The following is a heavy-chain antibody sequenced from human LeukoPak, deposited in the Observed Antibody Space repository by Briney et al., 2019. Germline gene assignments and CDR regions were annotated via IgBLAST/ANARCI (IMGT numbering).Heavy chain of an antibody. CDR1: GGSISSSY. Sequence: SETLSLTCTVSGGSISSSYWSWIRQPPGKGLEWIGYIYYSGSSSYNPSLKSRVTISVDTSKNQFSLKVSSVTAADTAIYYCARAPRFDYWGQGTLVTVSS. V-gene: IGHV4-59*01. J-gene: IGHJ4*02. CDR2: IYYSGSS. CDR3: ARAPRFDY.